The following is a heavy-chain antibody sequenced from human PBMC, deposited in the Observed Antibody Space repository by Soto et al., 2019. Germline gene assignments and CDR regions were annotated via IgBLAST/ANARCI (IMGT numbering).Heavy chain of an antibody. CDR1: GYTFTSYA. J-gene: IGHJ4*02. CDR3: ARLTSGSYPQDY. CDR2: INAGNGNT. V-gene: IGHV1-3*01. Sequence: QVQLVQSGAEVKKPGASVKVSCKASGYTFTSYAMHWVRQAPGQRLEWMGWINAGNGNTKYSQKFQGRVTITRDTSASTAYMELSSLRSEDKAVYYCARLTSGSYPQDYWGQGTLVTVSS. D-gene: IGHD1-26*01.